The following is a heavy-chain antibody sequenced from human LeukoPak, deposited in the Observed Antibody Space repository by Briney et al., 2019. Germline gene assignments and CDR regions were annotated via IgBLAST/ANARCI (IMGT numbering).Heavy chain of an antibody. CDR2: IRSSSTYT. J-gene: IGHJ4*02. CDR3: ARDRGNSGYDPFDY. V-gene: IGHV3-11*06. CDR1: GFTFSDYY. D-gene: IGHD5-12*01. Sequence: GGSLRLSCAASGFTFSDYYMNWIRLAPGKGLEWVSYIRSSSTYTGYADSVKGRFTISRDNTKNSLYLQMNSLRVEDTAVYYCARDRGNSGYDPFDYWGQGTLVTVSS.